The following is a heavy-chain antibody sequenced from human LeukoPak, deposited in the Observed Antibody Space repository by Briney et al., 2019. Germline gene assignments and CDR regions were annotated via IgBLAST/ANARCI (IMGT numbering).Heavy chain of an antibody. V-gene: IGHV3-48*01. D-gene: IGHD1-14*01. CDR3: ARGLHLPDFLSPY. J-gene: IGHJ4*02. Sequence: PGGSLRLSCAASGFNFGAYTINWVRQAPGKGLEWISYISSSSNTIYYADSVKGRFTISRDNAKSALFLQMNSLRAEDTAVYYCARGLHLPDFLSPYWGQGTLVTVSS. CDR1: GFNFGAYT. CDR2: ISSSSNTI.